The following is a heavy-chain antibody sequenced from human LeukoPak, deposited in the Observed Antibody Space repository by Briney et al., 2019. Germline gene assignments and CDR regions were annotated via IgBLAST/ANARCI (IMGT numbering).Heavy chain of an antibody. J-gene: IGHJ3*02. Sequence: SETLSLTCTVSGGSISSYYWRWIRQPPGKGLEWIGYIYYSGSTNYNPSLKSRVTISVDTSKNQFSLKLSSVTAADTAVYYCARDLTGHYYDSSGYWHDAFDIWGQGTMVTVSS. CDR2: IYYSGST. V-gene: IGHV4-59*01. CDR1: GGSISSYY. CDR3: ARDLTGHYYDSSGYWHDAFDI. D-gene: IGHD3-22*01.